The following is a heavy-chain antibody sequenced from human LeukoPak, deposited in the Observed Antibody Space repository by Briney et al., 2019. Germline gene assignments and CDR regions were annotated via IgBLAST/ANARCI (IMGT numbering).Heavy chain of an antibody. D-gene: IGHD2-2*01. J-gene: IGHJ4*02. V-gene: IGHV3-23*01. CDR2: ISGSGGST. CDR1: GFTFSSYA. Sequence: PGGSLRLSCAASGFTFSSYAMSWVRQAPGKGLEWVSAISGSGGSTYYADSVKGLFTISRDNSKNTLYLQMNSLRAEDTAVYYCAKAILVVPAAEDYWGQGTLVTVSS. CDR3: AKAILVVPAAEDY.